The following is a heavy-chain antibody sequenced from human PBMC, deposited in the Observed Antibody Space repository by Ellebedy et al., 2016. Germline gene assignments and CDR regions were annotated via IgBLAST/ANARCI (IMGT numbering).Heavy chain of an antibody. Sequence: GGSLRLSCAASGFTFSSYDMHWVRQATGKGLEWVSAIGTAGDTYYPGSVKGRFTISRENAKNSLYLQMNSLRAGDTAVYYCARDYYGSGSYHPWGQGTLVTVSS. V-gene: IGHV3-13*01. CDR1: GFTFSSYD. CDR3: ARDYYGSGSYHP. D-gene: IGHD3-10*01. J-gene: IGHJ4*02. CDR2: IGTAGDT.